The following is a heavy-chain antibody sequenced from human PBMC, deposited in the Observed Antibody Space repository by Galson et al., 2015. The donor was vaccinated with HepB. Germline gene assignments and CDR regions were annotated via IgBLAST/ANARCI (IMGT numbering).Heavy chain of an antibody. D-gene: IGHD3-22*01. V-gene: IGHV3-15*01. J-gene: IGHJ4*02. CDR3: AKCSRSGIVVVITLFDY. CDR2: IKSKTDGGTT. Sequence: SLRLSCAASGFTFSNAWMSWVRQAPGKGLEWVGRIKSKTDGGTTDYAAPVKGRFTISRDDSKNTLYLQMNSLRAEDTAVYYCAKCSRSGIVVVITLFDYWGQGTLVTVSS. CDR1: GFTFSNAW.